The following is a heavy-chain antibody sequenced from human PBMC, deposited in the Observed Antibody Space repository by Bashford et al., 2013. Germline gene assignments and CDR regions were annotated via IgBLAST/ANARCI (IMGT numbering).Heavy chain of an antibody. Sequence: ASVKVSCKASGYTFTNYGITWVRQAPGQGLEWMGWISAYNGNTKYSQKFQGIVTITRDTSASTAYMELSSLRSEDTAVYYCASTICSSTTSCYRDYYYGMDVWGQGTSVTVSS. J-gene: IGHJ6*02. CDR1: GYTFTNYG. V-gene: IGHV1-18*01. CDR2: ISAYNGNT. CDR3: ASTICSSTTSCYRDYYYGMDV. D-gene: IGHD2-2*02.